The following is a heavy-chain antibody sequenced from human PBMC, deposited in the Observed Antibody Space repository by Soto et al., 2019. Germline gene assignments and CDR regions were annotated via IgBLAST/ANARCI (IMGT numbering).Heavy chain of an antibody. V-gene: IGHV1-8*01. CDR1: GYTFTSYD. D-gene: IGHD7-27*01. CDR3: ARSPRNWGFDS. Sequence: QVQLVQSGAEVKKPGASVKVSCKASGYTFTSYDINWVRQATGQGFEWMGWMNPNSGNTGYAQKVHGRDTTTRATSITTAYMEPSSLRSEDTALYYCARSPRNWGFDSWGLGTLVTVSS. J-gene: IGHJ4*02. CDR2: MNPNSGNT.